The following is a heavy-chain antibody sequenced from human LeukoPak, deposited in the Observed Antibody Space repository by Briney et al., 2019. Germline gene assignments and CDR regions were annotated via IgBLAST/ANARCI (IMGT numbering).Heavy chain of an antibody. V-gene: IGHV3-74*01. CDR1: GFTFSSYW. D-gene: IGHD3-10*01. CDR3: TSVTYYYGSGTPDY. CDR2: INTDGSST. J-gene: IGHJ4*02. Sequence: GGSLRLSCAASGFTFSSYWMHWVRQAPGKGLVWVSRINTDGSSTSYADSVKGRFTISRDNAKNTLYLQMNSLKTEDTAVYYCTSVTYYYGSGTPDYWGQGTLVTVSS.